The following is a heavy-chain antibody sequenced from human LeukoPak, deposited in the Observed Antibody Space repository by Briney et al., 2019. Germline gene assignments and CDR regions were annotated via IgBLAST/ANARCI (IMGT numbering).Heavy chain of an antibody. V-gene: IGHV1-2*02. J-gene: IGHJ4*02. CDR2: INPNSGGT. Sequence: ASVKVSCKASGYTFTGYYMHWVRPAPGQGLEWMGWINPNSGGTSYAQKFQGRVTMTRDTSISTAYMELSRLRSDDTAVYYCARGHYDFWSGSTYWGQGTLVTVSS. D-gene: IGHD3-3*01. CDR3: ARGHYDFWSGSTY. CDR1: GYTFTGYY.